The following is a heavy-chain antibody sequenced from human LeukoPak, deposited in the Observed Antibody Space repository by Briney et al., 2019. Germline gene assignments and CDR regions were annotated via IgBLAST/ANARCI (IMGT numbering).Heavy chain of an antibody. CDR2: IYYSGST. V-gene: IGHV4-59*12. CDR1: GGSISSYY. D-gene: IGHD1-1*01. CDR3: AREVQGFDY. Sequence: SETLSLTCTVSGGSISSYYWSWIRQPPGKGLEWIGYIYYSGSTNYNPSLKSRVTISVDTSKNQFSLKLSSVTAADTAVYYCAREVQGFDYWGQGTLVTVSS. J-gene: IGHJ4*02.